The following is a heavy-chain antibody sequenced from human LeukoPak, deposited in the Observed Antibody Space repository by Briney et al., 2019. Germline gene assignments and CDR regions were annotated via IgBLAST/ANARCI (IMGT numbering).Heavy chain of an antibody. D-gene: IGHD3-22*01. J-gene: IGHJ5*02. CDR2: IYYSGST. V-gene: IGHV4-59*08. Sequence: ASETLSLTCTVSGGSISSFHWSWIRQPPGKGLEWIGYIYYSGSTNYNPSLKSRVTISVDTSKNQFSLKLTSVTAADTAGYYCARFLLYYDSSTYPNWFDPWGQGTLVTVSS. CDR3: ARFLLYYDSSTYPNWFDP. CDR1: GGSISSFH.